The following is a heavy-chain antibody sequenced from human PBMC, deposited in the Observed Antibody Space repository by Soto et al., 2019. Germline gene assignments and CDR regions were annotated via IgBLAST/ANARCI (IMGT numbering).Heavy chain of an antibody. D-gene: IGHD1-26*01. CDR3: AHVRQWDGAHSYGY. CDR1: GFSLSDSKVG. J-gene: IGHJ4*02. V-gene: IGHV2-26*01. Sequence: QVTLKESGPVLVKPTETLTLTCAVSGFSLSDSKVGVSWIRPPPGKALEWLAHIFWNGEKSYSTSLERTLTISKDPSKGQVVLTMTNMDPVDTATYFCAHVRQWDGAHSYGYWGRGTLVTVSS. CDR2: IFWNGEK.